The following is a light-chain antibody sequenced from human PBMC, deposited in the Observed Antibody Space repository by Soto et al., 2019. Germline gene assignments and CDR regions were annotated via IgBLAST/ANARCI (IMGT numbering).Light chain of an antibody. CDR3: AARDDSLSGHWV. J-gene: IGLJ3*02. Sequence: QSVLTQPPSASGTPGQRFTISCSGSSSNIGSEYVVWYQHLPGTAPKLLIYRNNQRPSGVPDRFAGSKSGTSASLAISGLRSEDEADYYCAARDDSLSGHWVFGGGTKLTVL. CDR1: SSNIGSEY. V-gene: IGLV1-47*01. CDR2: RNN.